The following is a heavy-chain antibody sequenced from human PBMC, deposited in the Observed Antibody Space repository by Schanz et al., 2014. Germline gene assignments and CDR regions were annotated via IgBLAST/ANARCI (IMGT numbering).Heavy chain of an antibody. CDR1: GFTFSSHS. D-gene: IGHD6-13*01. V-gene: IGHV3-48*01. J-gene: IGHJ4*02. CDR3: ARDYGSWAIDY. Sequence: EVQLVESGGGLVQPGGSLRLSCAASGFTFSSHSMHWVRQAPGKGPEWISYTGPYGKTIYYADSVKGRFTLYRDDAKGSLFRQMDSLRADDAAVYDCARDYGSWAIDYWGRGTLVSVSS. CDR2: TGPYGKTI.